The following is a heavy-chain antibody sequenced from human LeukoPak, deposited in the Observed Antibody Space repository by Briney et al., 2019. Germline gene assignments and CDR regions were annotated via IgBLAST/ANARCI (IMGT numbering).Heavy chain of an antibody. D-gene: IGHD3-3*01. CDR2: IKSKTDGGTT. J-gene: IGHJ6*02. V-gene: IGHV3-15*01. Sequence: GGSLRLSCAASGFTFSNAWMSWVRQAPGKGLEWVGRIKSKTDGGTTDYAAPVKGRFTISRDDSKNTLYLQMNSLKTEDTAVYYCTTGYDFWSGRTPKPYYYYYYGMDVWGQGTTVTVSS. CDR3: TTGYDFWSGRTPKPYYYYYYGMDV. CDR1: GFTFSNAW.